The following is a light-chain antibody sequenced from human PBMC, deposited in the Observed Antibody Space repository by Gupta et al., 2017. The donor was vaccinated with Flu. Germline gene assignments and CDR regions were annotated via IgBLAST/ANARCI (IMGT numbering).Light chain of an antibody. V-gene: IGKV4-1*01. Sequence: DIVMTQSPDSPAVSLGERATINCKSSQSVLYSSNNKNYLAWYQQKPGQPPKLLIYWASTRESGVPDRFSGSGSGTDFTLTISSLQAEDVAVYYCQRDLSTPLTFGGGTKVEIK. J-gene: IGKJ4*01. CDR2: WAS. CDR1: QSVLYSSNNKNY. CDR3: QRDLSTPLT.